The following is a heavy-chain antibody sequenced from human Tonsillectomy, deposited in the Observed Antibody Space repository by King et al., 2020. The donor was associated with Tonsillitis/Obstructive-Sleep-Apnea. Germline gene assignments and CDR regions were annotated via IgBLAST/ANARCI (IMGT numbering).Heavy chain of an antibody. CDR2: IKQDGSEK. CDR3: TRYHFYKNNRYYYRGMDV. V-gene: IGHV3-7*03. J-gene: IGHJ6*02. Sequence: QLVESGGGLVQPGGSLTLSCAASGFTFSKYFMTWVRQPPGKGLEWVANIKQDGSEKNFVDSVKGRFTISRDNAKNSLYLQMTSLRADDTAVYYCTRYHFYKNNRYYYRGMDVWGQGTTVTVSS. CDR1: GFTFSKYF. D-gene: IGHD1/OR15-1a*01.